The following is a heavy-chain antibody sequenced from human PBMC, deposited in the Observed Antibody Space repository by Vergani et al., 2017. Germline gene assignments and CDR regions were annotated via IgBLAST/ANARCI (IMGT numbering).Heavy chain of an antibody. D-gene: IGHD3-22*01. CDR3: ATGGYYDSSGYYQFDY. Sequence: QLQLQESGPGLVKPSETLSLTCTVSGGSISSSSYYWGWIRQPPGKGLEWIGYISYSGRTYYNPSLKGRVTISVDTSKNQFALKLSSVTAAATAVYYCATGGYYDSSGYYQFDYWGQGTLVTVAA. V-gene: IGHV4-39*07. CDR1: GGSISSSSYY. J-gene: IGHJ4*02. CDR2: ISYSGRT.